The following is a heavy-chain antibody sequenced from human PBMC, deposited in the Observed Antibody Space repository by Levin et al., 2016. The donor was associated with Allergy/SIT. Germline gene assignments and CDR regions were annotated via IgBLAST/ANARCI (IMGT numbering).Heavy chain of an antibody. V-gene: IGHV4-34*01. CDR3: ARCPTAVSARLDS. Sequence: SETLSLTCAVYGGSFSGYYWTWIRQSPGKELEWIGEINHSGSTNYNPSLRSRFNISVDTSKNQFSLRFTSVTAADTAVYFCARCPTAVSARLDSWGQGTLVTVSS. CDR2: INHSGST. CDR1: GGSFSGYY. D-gene: IGHD5/OR15-5a*01. J-gene: IGHJ4*02.